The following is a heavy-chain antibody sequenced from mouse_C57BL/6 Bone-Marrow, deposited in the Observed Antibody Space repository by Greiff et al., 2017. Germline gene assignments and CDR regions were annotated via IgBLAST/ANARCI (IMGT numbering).Heavy chain of an antibody. CDR3: SRLASYYFDY. Sequence: EVKLVESGGGLVKPGGSLKLSCAASGFTFSDYGMHWVRQAPEKGLEWVAYISSGSSTIYYADTVKGRFTISRDNAKNTLFLQMTSLMSEDTAMFYCSRLASYYFDYWGQGTTLTVAS. J-gene: IGHJ2*01. V-gene: IGHV5-17*01. CDR1: GFTFSDYG. CDR2: ISSGSSTI.